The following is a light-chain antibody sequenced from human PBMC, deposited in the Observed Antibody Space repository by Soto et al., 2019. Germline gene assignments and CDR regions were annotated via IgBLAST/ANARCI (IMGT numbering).Light chain of an antibody. J-gene: IGKJ2*01. CDR3: QQYNSYPYT. V-gene: IGKV1-5*03. Sequence: DIQMTQSPSTLSASVGDRVTITCRASQSISSWLAWYQQKPGKAPKLLIYKASSLESGVPSRFSGSGSGTEVTLTISSLQPDDFATYYCQQYNSYPYTFGQGPKLEIK. CDR1: QSISSW. CDR2: KAS.